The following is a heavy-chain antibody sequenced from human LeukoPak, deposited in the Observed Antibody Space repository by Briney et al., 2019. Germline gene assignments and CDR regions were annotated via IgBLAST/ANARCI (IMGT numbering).Heavy chain of an antibody. CDR2: ISAYNGNT. CDR1: GYTFTSYG. J-gene: IGHJ4*02. Sequence: GASVTVSCTASGYTFTSYGISWVRQAPGQGLEWMGWISAYNGNTNYAQKLQGRVTMTTDTSTSTAYMELRSLRSDDTAVYYCARVFHDSSGYYPYYFDYWGQGTLVPVSS. CDR3: ARVFHDSSGYYPYYFDY. D-gene: IGHD3-22*01. V-gene: IGHV1-18*01.